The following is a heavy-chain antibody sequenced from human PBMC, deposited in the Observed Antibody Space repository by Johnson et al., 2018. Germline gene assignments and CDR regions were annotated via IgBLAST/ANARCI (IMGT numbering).Heavy chain of an antibody. Sequence: VQLVESGGGLVQXGGSXRLXCAASGFTVSSNYMSWVRQPPGKGLEWVSVIYGSGGTHYAYSVKGRFTISSDNSKNTLFLQMNSLRTEDTAVYYCASPHLGPSYDAFHIWGQGTMVTVSS. J-gene: IGHJ3*02. CDR1: GFTVSSNY. D-gene: IGHD3-10*01. CDR3: ASPHLGPSYDAFHI. V-gene: IGHV3-66*02. CDR2: IYGSGGT.